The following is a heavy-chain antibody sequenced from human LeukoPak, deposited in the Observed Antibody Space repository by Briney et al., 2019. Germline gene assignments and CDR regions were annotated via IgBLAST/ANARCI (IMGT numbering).Heavy chain of an antibody. J-gene: IGHJ5*02. CDR3: AKDLEYYYGSGYNWFDP. CDR2: ISGSGGST. V-gene: IGHV3-23*01. D-gene: IGHD3-10*01. CDR1: GFTFSSYA. Sequence: GGSLRLSCAASGFTFSSYAMSWVRQAPGKGLEWVSAISGSGGSTYYADSVKGRFTISRDNSKNTLYLQMNSLRAEDTAVYYCAKDLEYYYGSGYNWFDPWGQGTLVTVSS.